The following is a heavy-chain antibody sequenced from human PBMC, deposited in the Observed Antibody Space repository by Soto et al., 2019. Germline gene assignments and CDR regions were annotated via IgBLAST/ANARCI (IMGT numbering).Heavy chain of an antibody. CDR2: VSPGGDVS. CDR3: VRRAITATTNWGAFDV. D-gene: IGHD1-20*01. Sequence: GGSLRLSCAASGSTFSRFVMNWVLQAPGKGLEWVSTVSPGGDVSHYTESVKGRFTISRDNSRRTVHLQMDSLSAEDAAVYFCVRRAITATTNWGAFDVWGQGTVVTVSS. CDR1: GSTFSRFV. V-gene: IGHV3-23*01. J-gene: IGHJ3*01.